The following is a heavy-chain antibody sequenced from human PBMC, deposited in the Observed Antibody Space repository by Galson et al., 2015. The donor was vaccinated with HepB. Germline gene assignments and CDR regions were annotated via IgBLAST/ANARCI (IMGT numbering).Heavy chain of an antibody. D-gene: IGHD1-26*01. CDR1: GFTFSSYS. Sequence: SLRLSCAASGFTFSSYSMNWVRQAPGKGLEWVAVISYDGSNKYYADSVKGRFTISRDNSKNTLYLQMNSLRAEDTAVYYCARESQTYSGSYLGWFDPWGQRTLVTVSS. V-gene: IGHV3-30*03. CDR3: ARESQTYSGSYLGWFDP. CDR2: ISYDGSNK. J-gene: IGHJ5*02.